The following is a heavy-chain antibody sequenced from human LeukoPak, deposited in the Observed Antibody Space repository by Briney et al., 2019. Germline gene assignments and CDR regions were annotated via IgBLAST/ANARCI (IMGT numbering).Heavy chain of an antibody. CDR2: INHSGST. CDR3: ARVRITMVRGLFGHYYYYMDV. D-gene: IGHD3-10*01. V-gene: IGHV4-34*01. J-gene: IGHJ6*03. Sequence: SETLSLTCAVYGGSFSGYYWSWIRQPPGKGLEWIGEINHSGSTNYNPSLKSRVTISVDTSKYQFSLKLSSVTAADTAVYYCARVRITMVRGLFGHYYYYMDVWGKGTTVTVSS. CDR1: GGSFSGYY.